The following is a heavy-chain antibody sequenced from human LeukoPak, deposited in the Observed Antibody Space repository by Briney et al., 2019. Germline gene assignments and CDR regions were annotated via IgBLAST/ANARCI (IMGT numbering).Heavy chain of an antibody. CDR2: IIPLFGSS. CDR3: ARPAYYDTSYYYDH. CDR1: GGSFTNSA. J-gene: IGHJ5*02. V-gene: IGHV1-69*05. Sequence: SVKVSCKASGGSFTNSAISWIRQAPGQGLEWVGGIIPLFGSSKYSQKFQGRVRISTDESTGTTYMELTSLTSEDTAVYYCARPAYYDTSYYYDHWGQGALITVSS. D-gene: IGHD3-22*01.